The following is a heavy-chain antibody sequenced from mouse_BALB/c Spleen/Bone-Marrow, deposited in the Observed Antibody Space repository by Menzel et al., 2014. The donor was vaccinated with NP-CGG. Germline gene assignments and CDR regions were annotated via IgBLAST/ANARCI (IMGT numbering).Heavy chain of an antibody. CDR2: IYPGNSDT. V-gene: IGHV1-5*01. CDR1: GYSFTSYW. Sequence: VQFQQSGTVLVRPGASVKMSCKASGYSFTSYWMHWVKQRPGQGLEWIGAIYPGNSDTSYKQKFKGKAKLTAVTSASTAYMELSSVTNEDSAVYYCTRWMYGDWSFDVWGAGTTVTVSS. CDR3: TRWMYGDWSFDV. J-gene: IGHJ1*01. D-gene: IGHD1-2*01.